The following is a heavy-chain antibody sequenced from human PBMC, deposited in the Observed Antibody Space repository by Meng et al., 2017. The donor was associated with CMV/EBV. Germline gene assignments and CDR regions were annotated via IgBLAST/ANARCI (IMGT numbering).Heavy chain of an antibody. CDR3: ARDARKWPEGSHFDY. CDR2: ISAYNGNT. V-gene: IGHV1-18*01. CDR1: GYTFTSYG. D-gene: IGHD5-12*01. J-gene: IGHJ4*02. Sequence: QVQLVQSGAEVKKPGASVKVSCKASGYTFTSYGISWVRQAPGQGLERMGWISAYNGNTNYAQKLQGRVTMTTDTSTSTAYMELRSLRSDDTAVYYCARDARKWPEGSHFDYWGQGTLVTVSS.